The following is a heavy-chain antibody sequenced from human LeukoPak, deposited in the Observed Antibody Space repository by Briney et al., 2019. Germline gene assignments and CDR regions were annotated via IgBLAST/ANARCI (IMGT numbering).Heavy chain of an antibody. CDR1: GGSISSGDYY. CDR3: ARIVGAGDAFDI. CDR2: IYYSGST. V-gene: IGHV4-30-4*08. J-gene: IGHJ3*02. Sequence: SETLSLTCTVSGGSISSGDYYWSWIRQPPGKGLEWIGYIYYSGSTYYNPSLKSRITISVDTSKNQFSLKLSSVTAADTAVYYCARIVGAGDAFDIWGQGTMVTVSS. D-gene: IGHD1-26*01.